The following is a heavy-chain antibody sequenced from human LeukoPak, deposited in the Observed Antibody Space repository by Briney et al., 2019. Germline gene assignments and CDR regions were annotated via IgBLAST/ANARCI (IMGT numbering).Heavy chain of an antibody. CDR2: INPSGGST. CDR1: GYTFTTHD. V-gene: IGHV1-46*01. J-gene: IGHJ4*02. Sequence: GASVKVSCKASGYTFTTHDINWVRQAPGQGLEWMGIINPSGGSTSYAQKFQGRVTMTRDTSTSTVYMELSSLRSEDTAVYYCARDPATRGYSYGYSDWGQGTLVTVSS. D-gene: IGHD5-18*01. CDR3: ARDPATRGYSYGYSD.